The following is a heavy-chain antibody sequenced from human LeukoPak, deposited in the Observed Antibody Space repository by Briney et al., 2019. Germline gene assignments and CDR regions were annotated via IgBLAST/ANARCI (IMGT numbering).Heavy chain of an antibody. J-gene: IGHJ2*01. V-gene: IGHV1-69*05. CDR3: ARDYYDSSGYRYFDL. CDR1: GGTFSSYA. CDR2: IIPIFGTA. Sequence: ASVKVSCKASGGTFSSYAISWVRQAPGQGLEWMGGIIPIFGTANYAQKLQGRVTMTTDTSTSTAYMELRSLRSDDTAVYYCARDYYDSSGYRYFDLWGRGTLVTVSS. D-gene: IGHD3-22*01.